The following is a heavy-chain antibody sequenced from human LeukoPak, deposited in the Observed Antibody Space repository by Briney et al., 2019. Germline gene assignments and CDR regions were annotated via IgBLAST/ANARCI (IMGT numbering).Heavy chain of an antibody. CDR3: AREANYDFWSGTPYSFDY. Sequence: GGSLRLSCAASGFTFSNYAMNWVRQAPGKGLEWVSYISSSSSTIYYADSVKGRFTISRDNAKNSLYLQMNSLRAEDTAVYYCAREANYDFWSGTPYSFDYWGQGTLVTVSS. D-gene: IGHD3-3*01. J-gene: IGHJ4*02. CDR1: GFTFSNYA. V-gene: IGHV3-48*01. CDR2: ISSSSSTI.